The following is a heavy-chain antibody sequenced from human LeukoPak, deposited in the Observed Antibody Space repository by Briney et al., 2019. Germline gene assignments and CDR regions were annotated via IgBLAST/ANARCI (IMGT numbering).Heavy chain of an antibody. V-gene: IGHV4-39*07. J-gene: IGHJ4*02. CDR2: IYYSGST. Sequence: PSETLSLTCTVSGDSISSSSSYWGWIRQPPGKGLEWIGSIYYSGSTNYNPSLKSRVTISVDTSKNQFSLKLSSVTAADTAVYYCPRAYRPRLPRYYYDSSGYYDYWGQGTLVTVSS. D-gene: IGHD3-22*01. CDR1: GDSISSSSSY. CDR3: PRAYRPRLPRYYYDSSGYYDY.